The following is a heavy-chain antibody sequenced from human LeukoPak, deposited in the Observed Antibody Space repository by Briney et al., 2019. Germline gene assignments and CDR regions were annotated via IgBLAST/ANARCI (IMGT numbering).Heavy chain of an antibody. D-gene: IGHD2-8*01. CDR1: GFTVSSNY. V-gene: IGHV3-53*01. CDR3: ARDQNGYVQH. CDR2: LYSGGGT. J-gene: IGHJ1*01. Sequence: GGSLRLSCAASGFTVSSNYMSWVRQAPGKGLEWVSVLYSGGGTYYGDSVKGRFPISRDNSKNTLYLQMNSLRAEDTAVYYCARDQNGYVQHWGQGTLVTVSS.